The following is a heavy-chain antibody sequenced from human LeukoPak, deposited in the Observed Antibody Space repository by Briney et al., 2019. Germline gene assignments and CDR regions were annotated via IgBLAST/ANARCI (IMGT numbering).Heavy chain of an antibody. CDR3: ATEMATSIASNY. J-gene: IGHJ4*02. V-gene: IGHV4-59*12. Sequence: SETLSLTCTVSGGSISSYYWSWIRQPPGKGLEWIGYIYYSGSTYHNPSLKSRVTISVDTSKNQFSLKLSSVTAADTAVYYCATEMATSIASNYWGQGTLVTVSS. D-gene: IGHD5-24*01. CDR1: GGSISSYY. CDR2: IYYSGST.